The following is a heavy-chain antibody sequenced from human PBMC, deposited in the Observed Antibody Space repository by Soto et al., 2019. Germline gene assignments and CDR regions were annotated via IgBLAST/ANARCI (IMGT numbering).Heavy chain of an antibody. CDR2: IYYSGST. CDR1: GGSISSGGYY. D-gene: IGHD6-6*01. Sequence: SETLSLTCTVSGGSISSGGYYWSWIRQHPGKGLEWIGYIYYSGSTYYNPSLKSRVTISVDTSKNQFSLKLSSVTAADTAVYYCARGGSSSGVGWFDPWGQGTLVTVSS. V-gene: IGHV4-31*03. CDR3: ARGGSSSGVGWFDP. J-gene: IGHJ5*02.